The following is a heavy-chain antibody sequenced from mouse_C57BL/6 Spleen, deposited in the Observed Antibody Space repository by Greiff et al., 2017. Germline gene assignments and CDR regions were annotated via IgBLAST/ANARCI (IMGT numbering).Heavy chain of an antibody. D-gene: IGHD2-3*01. CDR1: GYTFTSYW. CDR2: IYPGSGST. CDR3: ARGIDGYNYFDY. Sequence: QVQLQQPGAELVKPGASVKMSCKASGYTFTSYWITWVKQRPGQGLEWIGDIYPGSGSTNYNEKFKSKATLTVDTSSNTAYMQLNSLTSEDSAIYYCARGIDGYNYFDYWGQGTTRTVSS. J-gene: IGHJ2*01. V-gene: IGHV1-55*01.